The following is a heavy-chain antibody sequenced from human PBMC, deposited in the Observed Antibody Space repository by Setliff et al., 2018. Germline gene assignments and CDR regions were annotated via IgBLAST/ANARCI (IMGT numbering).Heavy chain of an antibody. J-gene: IGHJ4*02. Sequence: GPSVKVSCKASGYTFTSYGISWVRQAPGQGLEWMGGIIPMFGTANYAQKFQGRVTITADESTSTAYMELSSLRSEDTAVYYCAARCSSTSCRYYYGSGSSVPFDYWGQGTLVTVSS. CDR1: GYTFTSYG. CDR3: AARCSSTSCRYYYGSGSSVPFDY. D-gene: IGHD3-10*01. V-gene: IGHV1-69*13. CDR2: IIPMFGTA.